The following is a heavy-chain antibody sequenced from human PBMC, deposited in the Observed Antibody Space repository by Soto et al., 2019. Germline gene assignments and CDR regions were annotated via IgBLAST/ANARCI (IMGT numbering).Heavy chain of an antibody. CDR1: GGSISSSSYY. CDR3: ARSVGYGPDY. V-gene: IGHV4-39*01. CDR2: IYYSGST. Sequence: SETLSLTRTVSGGSISSSSYYWGWIRQPPGKGLEWIGSIYYSGSTYYNPSLKSRVTISVDTSKNQFSLKLSSVTAADTAVYYCARSVGYGPDYWGQGTLVTVSS. D-gene: IGHD5-18*01. J-gene: IGHJ4*02.